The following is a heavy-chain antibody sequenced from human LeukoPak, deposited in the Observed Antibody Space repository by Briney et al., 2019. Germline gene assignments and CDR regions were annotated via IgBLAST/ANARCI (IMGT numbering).Heavy chain of an antibody. CDR1: GGTFSSYA. D-gene: IGHD3-10*01. Sequence: SVKVSCKASGGTFSSYAISWVRQAPGQGLEWMGGIIPMFGTANYAQKFQGRVTITADESTRTAYMELSSLRSDDTAVYYCATTPGKIWFGELSRWGQGTLVTVSS. CDR3: ATTPGKIWFGELSR. CDR2: IIPMFGTA. V-gene: IGHV1-69*13. J-gene: IGHJ4*02.